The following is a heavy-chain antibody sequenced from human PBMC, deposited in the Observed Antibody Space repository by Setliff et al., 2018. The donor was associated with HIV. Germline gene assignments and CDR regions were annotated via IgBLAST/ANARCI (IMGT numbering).Heavy chain of an antibody. Sequence: SETLSLTCTVSGGSISSGGYYWSWIRQHPGKGLEWIGYIYYSGSTYYNSSLKSLVTISVDTSKNQFSLKLSSVTAADTAVYYCARSIVGANPFDYWGQGTLVTVSS. CDR1: GGSISSGGYY. V-gene: IGHV4-31*01. CDR2: IYYSGST. CDR3: ARSIVGANPFDY. D-gene: IGHD1-26*01. J-gene: IGHJ4*02.